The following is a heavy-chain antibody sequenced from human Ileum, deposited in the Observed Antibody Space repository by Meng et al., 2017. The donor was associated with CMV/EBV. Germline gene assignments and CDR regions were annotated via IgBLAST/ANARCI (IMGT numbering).Heavy chain of an antibody. D-gene: IGHD6-13*01. CDR2: IYYSGST. CDR3: VREIPSSSWYYLDY. V-gene: IGHV4-30-4*08. J-gene: IGHJ4*02. Sequence: VQGSGPGLGNPSQPLSLTCTVSGGPISRGDYYWSWIRQPPGKGLEWIGYIYYSGSTYYNPSLKSRVTISVDTSKNQFSLKLSSVTAADTAVYYCVREIPSSSWYYLDYWGQGTLVTVSS. CDR1: GGPISRGDYY.